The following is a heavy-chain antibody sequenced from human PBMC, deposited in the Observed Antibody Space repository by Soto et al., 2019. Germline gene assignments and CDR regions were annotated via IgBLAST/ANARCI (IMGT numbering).Heavy chain of an antibody. D-gene: IGHD5-12*01. CDR3: ARDPYGGYDFNPFDY. CDR2: ISAYNGNT. J-gene: IGHJ4*02. CDR1: GYTFTSYG. Sequence: GASVKVSCKASGYTFTSYGISWVRQAPGQGLEWMGWISAYNGNTNYAQKLQGRVTMTTDTSTSTAYMELRSPRSDDTAVYYCARDPYGGYDFNPFDYWGQGTLVTVSS. V-gene: IGHV1-18*01.